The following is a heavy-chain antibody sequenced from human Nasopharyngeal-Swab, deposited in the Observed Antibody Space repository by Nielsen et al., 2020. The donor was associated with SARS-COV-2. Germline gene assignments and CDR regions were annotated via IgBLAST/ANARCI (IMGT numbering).Heavy chain of an antibody. CDR2: ISYDGSNK. J-gene: IGHJ6*02. D-gene: IGHD2-21*01. CDR1: GFTFSSYS. CDR3: ARDGGEKVGFPYYYYGMDV. V-gene: IGHV3-30*04. Sequence: GESLKISCAASGFTFSSYSIHWVRQAPGKGLEGVAVISYDGSNKYYADSVKGRFTLYRDNSKNTLYLQMNSLRAEDTAVYYCARDGGEKVGFPYYYYGMDVWGQGTTVTVSS.